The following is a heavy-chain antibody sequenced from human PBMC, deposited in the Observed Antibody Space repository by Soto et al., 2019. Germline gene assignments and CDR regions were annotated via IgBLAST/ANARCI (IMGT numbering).Heavy chain of an antibody. Sequence: GGSLRLSCAASGFTFSMYWMHWVRQPPGKGLVWVSRINNDGSSTIYADSVKGRLTISTDNSKTSLYLQIHRLRAEDTAVYFFARDERYNWLDPWGRGPWATVSA. V-gene: IGHV3-74*01. CDR1: GFTFSMYW. CDR2: INNDGSST. J-gene: IGHJ5*02. D-gene: IGHD6-25*01. CDR3: ARDERYNWLDP.